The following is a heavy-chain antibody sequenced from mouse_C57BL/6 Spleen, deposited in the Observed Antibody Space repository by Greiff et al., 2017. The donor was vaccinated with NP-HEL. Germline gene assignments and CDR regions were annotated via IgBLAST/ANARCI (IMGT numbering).Heavy chain of an antibody. V-gene: IGHV1-55*01. J-gene: IGHJ4*01. CDR1: GYTFTSYW. CDR3: ARWDTTVVAYYYAMDY. Sequence: QVHVKQPGAELVKPGASVKMSCKASGYTFTSYWITWVKQRPGQGLEWIGDIYPGSGSTNYNEKFKSKATLTVDTSSSTAYMQLSSLTSEDSAVYYCARWDTTVVAYYYAMDYWGQGTSVTVSS. D-gene: IGHD1-1*01. CDR2: IYPGSGST.